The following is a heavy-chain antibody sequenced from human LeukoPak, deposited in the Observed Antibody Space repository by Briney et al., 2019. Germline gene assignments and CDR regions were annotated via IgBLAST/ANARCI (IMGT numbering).Heavy chain of an antibody. CDR1: GGSISSGGYY. V-gene: IGHV4-31*03. Sequence: PSETLSLTCTVSGGSISSGGYYWSWIRQHPGKGLEWIGYIYYSGSTYYNPSLKSRVTISVDTSKNQFSLKLSSVTAADTAVYYCARYGGCSGYDPATDASDIWGQGTMVTVSS. D-gene: IGHD5-12*01. CDR2: IYYSGST. CDR3: ARYGGCSGYDPATDASDI. J-gene: IGHJ3*02.